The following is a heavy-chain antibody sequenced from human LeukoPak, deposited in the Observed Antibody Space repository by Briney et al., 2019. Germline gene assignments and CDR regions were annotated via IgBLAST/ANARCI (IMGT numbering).Heavy chain of an antibody. CDR1: GYTFTGYY. D-gene: IGHD6-19*01. CDR2: INPNSGGT. V-gene: IGHV1-2*02. J-gene: IGHJ4*02. Sequence: ASVKVSCKASGYTFTGYYMHWVRQAPGQGLEWMGWINPNSGGTNYAQKFQGRVTMTRDTSISTAYMELSRLRSDDTAVYYCARGYSSGWYFFGYWGQGTLVTVSS. CDR3: ARGYSSGWYFFGY.